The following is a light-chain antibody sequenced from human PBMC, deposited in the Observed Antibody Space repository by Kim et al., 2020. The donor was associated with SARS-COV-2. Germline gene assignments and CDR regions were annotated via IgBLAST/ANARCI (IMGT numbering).Light chain of an antibody. J-gene: IGKJ4*01. CDR1: QSLQKSDGHTY. V-gene: IGKV2-28*01. CDR3: IQALQSPLA. Sequence: PASISCRSSQSLQKSDGHTYLHCYLQKPGQSPQLLIYLGSNRASGVPDRFTGSASGTDFTLKISRVEAEDVGVYYCIQALQSPLAFGGGTKVDIK. CDR2: LGS.